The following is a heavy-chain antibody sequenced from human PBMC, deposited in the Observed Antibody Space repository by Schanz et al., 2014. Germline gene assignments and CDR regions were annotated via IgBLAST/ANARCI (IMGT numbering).Heavy chain of an antibody. CDR2: INGYNGHT. J-gene: IGHJ4*02. V-gene: IGHV1-18*01. D-gene: IGHD3-22*01. Sequence: QVQLVQSGAEVKKPGASVKVSCEASRYTFNTYGLNWVRQAPGQGLEWMGWINGYNGHTLYAQKFQGRLTITADKSTSTAYMELSSLRSEDTAMYYCARDYYDSSGYYYCDYWGQGTLVTVSS. CDR1: RYTFNTYG. CDR3: ARDYYDSSGYYYCDY.